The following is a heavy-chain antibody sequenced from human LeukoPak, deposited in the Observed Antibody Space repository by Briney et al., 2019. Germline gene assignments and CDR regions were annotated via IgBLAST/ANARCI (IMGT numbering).Heavy chain of an antibody. CDR2: IKGDERST. D-gene: IGHD3-22*01. V-gene: IGHV3-74*01. Sequence: QPGGSLRLSCAASGFTFSSYWLHWVRQAPGKGLVWVSRIKGDERSTNYADSVKGRFTISRDNSKNTLYLQMNSLRAEDTAVYYCAKDASYCDSCGYYYFDSWGQGTLVTVSS. CDR1: GFTFSSYW. J-gene: IGHJ4*02. CDR3: AKDASYCDSCGYYYFDS.